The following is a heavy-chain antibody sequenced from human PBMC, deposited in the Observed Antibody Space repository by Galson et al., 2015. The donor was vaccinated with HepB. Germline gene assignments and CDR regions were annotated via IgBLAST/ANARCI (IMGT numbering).Heavy chain of an antibody. CDR1: GGSISSYY. CDR2: IYYSGST. CDR3: ARSRGLKGITGTTTEYNWFDP. J-gene: IGHJ5*02. V-gene: IGHV4-59*08. Sequence: LSLTCTVSGGSISSYYWSWIRQPPGKGLEWIGYIYYSGSTNYSPSLKSRVTISVDTSKNQFSLKLSSVTAADTAVYYCARSRGLKGITGTTTEYNWFDPWGQGTLVTVSS. D-gene: IGHD1-20*01.